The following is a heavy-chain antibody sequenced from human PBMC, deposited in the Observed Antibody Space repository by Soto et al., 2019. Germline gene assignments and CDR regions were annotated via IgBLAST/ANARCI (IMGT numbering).Heavy chain of an antibody. Sequence: GGSLRLSCAASGFTFSSYAMSWVRQAPGKGLEWVSAISGSGGSTYYADSVKGRFTISRDNSKNTLYLQMNSLRAEDTAVYYCAKDTGDYYDSSGHGSFDYWGQGTLVTVSS. CDR2: ISGSGGST. CDR1: GFTFSSYA. D-gene: IGHD3-22*01. J-gene: IGHJ4*02. CDR3: AKDTGDYYDSSGHGSFDY. V-gene: IGHV3-23*01.